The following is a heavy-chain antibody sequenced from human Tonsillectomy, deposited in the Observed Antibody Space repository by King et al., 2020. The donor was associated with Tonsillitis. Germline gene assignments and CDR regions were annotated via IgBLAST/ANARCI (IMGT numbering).Heavy chain of an antibody. CDR1: GGPISSYY. Sequence: VQLQESGPGLVKPSETLSLTCTVSGGPISSYYWSWIRQPPGKGLEGIGYIHDRGSTNYNPSLKSRVTMSVDTAKNQFSLKLSSVTAADTAVYYWARDERWGFVESGDAFDIWGQGTMVTVSS. V-gene: IGHV4-59*01. D-gene: IGHD3-3*01. CDR3: ARDERWGFVESGDAFDI. CDR2: IHDRGST. J-gene: IGHJ3*02.